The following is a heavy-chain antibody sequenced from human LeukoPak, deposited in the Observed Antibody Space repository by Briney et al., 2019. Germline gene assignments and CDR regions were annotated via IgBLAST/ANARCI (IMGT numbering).Heavy chain of an antibody. Sequence: GGSLRLSCAASGFTVSSNYMSWVRQAPGKGLEWGSVIYSGGSTYYADSVKGRFTISRDNSENTLYLQMNSLRAEDTAVYYCARDSYCSSTSREYYYGMDVWGKGTTVTVSS. CDR2: IYSGGST. CDR3: ARDSYCSSTSREYYYGMDV. V-gene: IGHV3-53*01. J-gene: IGHJ6*04. CDR1: GFTVSSNY. D-gene: IGHD2-2*01.